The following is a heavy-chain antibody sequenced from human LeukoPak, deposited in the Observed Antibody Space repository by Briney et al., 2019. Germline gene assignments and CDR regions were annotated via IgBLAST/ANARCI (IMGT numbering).Heavy chain of an antibody. Sequence: PGGSLRLSCAASGFTFSSYSMNWVRQAPGKGLEWVSSISSSSSYIYYADSVKGRFTISRDSAKNSLYLQMNSLRAEDTAVYYCARVGSTDGMDVWGQGTTVTVSS. CDR2: ISSSSSYI. V-gene: IGHV3-21*01. D-gene: IGHD1-26*01. J-gene: IGHJ6*02. CDR3: ARVGSTDGMDV. CDR1: GFTFSSYS.